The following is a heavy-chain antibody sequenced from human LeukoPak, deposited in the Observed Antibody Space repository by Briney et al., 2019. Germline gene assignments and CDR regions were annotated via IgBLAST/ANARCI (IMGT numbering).Heavy chain of an antibody. Sequence: GSLRLSCAASGFTFSNHQMNWVRQAPGKGLEWIGNIYNSGSTYYNPSLKSRVTISVDTSKNQFSLKLSSVTAADTAVYYCARQAYSSNLGWFDPWGQGTLVTVSS. CDR1: GFTFSNHQ. CDR2: IYNSGST. CDR3: ARQAYSSNLGWFDP. V-gene: IGHV4-59*04. D-gene: IGHD6-13*01. J-gene: IGHJ5*02.